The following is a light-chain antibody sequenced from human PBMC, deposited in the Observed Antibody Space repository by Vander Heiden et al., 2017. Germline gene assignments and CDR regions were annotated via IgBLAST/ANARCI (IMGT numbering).Light chain of an antibody. V-gene: IGLV3-21*02. CDR2: DDS. CDR3: QVWDSSSDHVV. Sequence: SYVLTQPPSVSVAPGQTAMVTCGGNNIGRKSVHWYQQKPGQAPVLVVFDDSHRPSGIPERFSGSNSGDTATLTISRVEAGDEAVYYCQVWDSSSDHVVFGGGTKLTVL. J-gene: IGLJ2*01. CDR1: NIGRKS.